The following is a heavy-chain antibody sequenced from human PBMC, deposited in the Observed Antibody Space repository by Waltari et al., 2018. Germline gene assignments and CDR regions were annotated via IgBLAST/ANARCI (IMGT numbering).Heavy chain of an antibody. Sequence: QGQPQESGPALVNPSQSLPHPYSVLGGPVRRGRYDGSWIRRPTGRGLEGIGRTNTRGGTTSTPSRKVQVTISVDTPKTRFPLRRSSVTAADTAVYYCATGRRDSSGPRIFDDWGQGTLVT. V-gene: IGHV4-61*02. D-gene: IGHD3-22*01. J-gene: IGHJ4*02. CDR3: ATGRRDSSGPRIFDD. CDR1: GGPVRRGRYD. CDR2: TNTRGGT.